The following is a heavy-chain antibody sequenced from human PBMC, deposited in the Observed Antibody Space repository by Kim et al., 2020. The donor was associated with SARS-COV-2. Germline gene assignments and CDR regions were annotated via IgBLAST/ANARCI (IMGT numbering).Heavy chain of an antibody. J-gene: IGHJ4*02. CDR3: AKDPGRYRGYDPTDLFDY. Sequence: KGRFTISRDKSKNTLYLQINSLRAEDTAVFYCAKDPGRYRGYDPTDLFDYWGQGTLVTVSS. D-gene: IGHD5-12*01. V-gene: IGHV3-33*03.